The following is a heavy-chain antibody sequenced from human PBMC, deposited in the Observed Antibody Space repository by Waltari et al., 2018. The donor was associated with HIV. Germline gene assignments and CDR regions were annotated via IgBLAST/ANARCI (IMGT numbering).Heavy chain of an antibody. CDR3: ARGVALVRGVKIRGHMDV. Sequence: VQLVQSGAEVKRPGASVRVSCTSSGYTFSAYAITWGRQAPEQGLEWMGWINNYDGQTNFAEKFQGRVTMTTDTSKSTAYMELRSLRSDDTAVYFCARGVALVRGVKIRGHMDVWGQGTTVTVSS. CDR1: GYTFSAYA. J-gene: IGHJ6*02. CDR2: INNYDGQT. D-gene: IGHD3-10*01. V-gene: IGHV1-18*01.